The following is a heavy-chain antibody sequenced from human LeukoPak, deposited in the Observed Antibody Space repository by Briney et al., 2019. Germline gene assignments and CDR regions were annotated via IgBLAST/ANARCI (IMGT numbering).Heavy chain of an antibody. J-gene: IGHJ4*02. V-gene: IGHV4-30-4*08. CDR1: VYSFTSGYY. Sequence: PSETLSLTCAVSVYSFTSGYYWGWVRQPPGKGLEWIGYIYYSGSTYYNPSLKSRVTISVDTSKNQFSLKLSSVTAADTAVYYCASRLVVPAGIDYWGQGTLVTVSS. D-gene: IGHD2-2*01. CDR2: IYYSGST. CDR3: ASRLVVPAGIDY.